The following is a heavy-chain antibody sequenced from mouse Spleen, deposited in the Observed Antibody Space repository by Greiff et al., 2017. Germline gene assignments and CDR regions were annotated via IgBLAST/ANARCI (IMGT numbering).Heavy chain of an antibody. V-gene: IGHV1-81*01. CDR2: IYPRSGNT. Sequence: QVQLKESGAELARPGASVKLSCKASGYTFTSYGISWVKQRTGQGLEWIGEIYPRSGNTYYNEKFKGKATLTADKSSSTAYMELRSLTSEDSAVYFCARRYDPSPEFAYWGQGTLVTVSA. CDR1: GYTFTSYG. J-gene: IGHJ3*01. CDR3: ARRYDPSPEFAY. D-gene: IGHD2-3*01.